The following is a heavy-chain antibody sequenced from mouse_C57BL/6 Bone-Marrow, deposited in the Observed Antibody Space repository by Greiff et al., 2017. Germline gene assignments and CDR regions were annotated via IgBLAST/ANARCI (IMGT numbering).Heavy chain of an antibody. Sequence: VTVVESGAELARPGASVKMSCKASGYTFTSYTMHWVKQRPGQGLEWIGYINPSSGYTKYNQKFKDKATLTADKSSSTAYMQLSSLTSEDSAVYYCARTVTGAMDYWGQGTSVTVSS. CDR2: INPSSGYT. D-gene: IGHD2-2*01. CDR3: ARTVTGAMDY. V-gene: IGHV1-4*01. J-gene: IGHJ4*01. CDR1: GYTFTSYT.